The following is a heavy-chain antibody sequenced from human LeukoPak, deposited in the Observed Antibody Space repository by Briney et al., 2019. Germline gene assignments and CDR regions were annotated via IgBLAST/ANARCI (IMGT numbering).Heavy chain of an antibody. D-gene: IGHD3-3*01. J-gene: IGHJ4*02. CDR3: TTEIYPGKAYYDFWSGYQGYYFDY. V-gene: IGHV3-15*01. Sequence: GGSLRLSCAASGFTFSNAWMSWVRQAPGKGLEWVGRIKSKTDGGTTDYAAPVKGRFTISRDDSKNTLYLQMNSLKTEDTAVYYCTTEIYPGKAYYDFWSGYQGYYFDYWGQGTLVTVSS. CDR2: IKSKTDGGTT. CDR1: GFTFSNAW.